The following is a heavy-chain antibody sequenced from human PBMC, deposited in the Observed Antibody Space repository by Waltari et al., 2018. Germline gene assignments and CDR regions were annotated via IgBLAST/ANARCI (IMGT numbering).Heavy chain of an antibody. CDR1: SFTFSHYG. CDR2: IPYDGRNQ. CDR3: ARDRGPGKTGADY. Sequence: QGQVVESGGGVVQPGGSLRLSCAASSFTFSHYGMQWVRQVPGKGLEWVAYIPYDGRNQYYADSVKGRFTISRDNSKNTLYLQVNSLRAEDTAVYYCARDRGPGKTGADYWGQGTLVTVSS. D-gene: IGHD1-1*01. J-gene: IGHJ4*02. V-gene: IGHV3-30*02.